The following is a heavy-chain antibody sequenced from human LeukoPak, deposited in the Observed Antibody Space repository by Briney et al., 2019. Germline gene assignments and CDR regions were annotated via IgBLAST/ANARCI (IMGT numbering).Heavy chain of an antibody. D-gene: IGHD3-10*01. CDR1: GGSISNSY. J-gene: IGHJ3*02. Sequence: KSSETLSLTCTVSGGSISNSYWSWIRQPAGKGLEWLGRIYTSGSTNYNPSLKSRVTMSVDTSKNQFSLKLSSVTAAATAVYYCARPGRRRAFDIWGQGTMVTVSS. V-gene: IGHV4-4*07. CDR2: IYTSGST. CDR3: ARPGRRRAFDI.